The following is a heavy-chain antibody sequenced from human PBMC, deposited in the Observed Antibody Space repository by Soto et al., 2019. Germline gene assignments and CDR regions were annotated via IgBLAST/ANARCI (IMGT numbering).Heavy chain of an antibody. CDR1: GYTFTSYA. Sequence: ASVKVSCKASGYTFTSYAMHWVRQAPGQRIEWMGWINAGNGNTKYSQKFQGRVTITRGTSASTAYMELSSLRSEDTAVYYCARDYYYDSSGYYAGFDYWGQGTLVTVSS. J-gene: IGHJ4*02. CDR3: ARDYYYDSSGYYAGFDY. D-gene: IGHD3-22*01. CDR2: INAGNGNT. V-gene: IGHV1-3*01.